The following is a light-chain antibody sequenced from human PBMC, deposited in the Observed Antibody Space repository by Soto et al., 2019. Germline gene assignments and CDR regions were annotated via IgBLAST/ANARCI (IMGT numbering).Light chain of an antibody. CDR3: QQYINWRPLT. Sequence: EIVLTQSPGALSLSPGERATLSCRASGSISSNLSWYQQKPGQPPRLLIYGASTRASGVPARFSGSGSGTEFTLTISSLQSEDFAVYYCQQYINWRPLTFGGGTKVDIK. V-gene: IGKV3-15*01. CDR1: GSISSN. J-gene: IGKJ4*01. CDR2: GAS.